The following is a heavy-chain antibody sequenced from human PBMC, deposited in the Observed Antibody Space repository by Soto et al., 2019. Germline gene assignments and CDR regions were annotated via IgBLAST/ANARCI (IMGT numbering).Heavy chain of an antibody. Sequence: SETLSLTXAVYGGSFSGYYWSWIRQPPGKGLEWIGEINHSGSTNYNPSLKSRVTISVDTSKNQFSLKLSSVTAADTAVYYCAGVRMTTVTTFDYWGQGTLVTVSS. CDR1: GGSFSGYY. CDR3: AGVRMTTVTTFDY. CDR2: INHSGST. J-gene: IGHJ4*02. V-gene: IGHV4-34*01. D-gene: IGHD4-17*01.